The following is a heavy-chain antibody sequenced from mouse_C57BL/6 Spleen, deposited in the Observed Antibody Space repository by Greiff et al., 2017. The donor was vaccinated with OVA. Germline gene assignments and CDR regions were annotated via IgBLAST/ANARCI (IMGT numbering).Heavy chain of an antibody. D-gene: IGHD4-1*01. CDR1: GYTFTDYE. V-gene: IGHV1-15*01. CDR3: TRSGTDWYFDV. Sequence: VQLQESGAELVRPGASVTLSCKASGYTFTDYEMHWVKQTPVHGLEWIGAIDPETGGTAYNQKFKGKAILTADKSSSTAYMELRSLTSEDSAVYYCTRSGTDWYFDVWGTGTTVTVSS. J-gene: IGHJ1*03. CDR2: IDPETGGT.